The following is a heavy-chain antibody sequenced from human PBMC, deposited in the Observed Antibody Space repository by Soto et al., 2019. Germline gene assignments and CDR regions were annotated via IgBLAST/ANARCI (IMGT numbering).Heavy chain of an antibody. V-gene: IGHV5-10-1*01. D-gene: IGHD2-2*01. J-gene: IGHJ6*02. CDR3: ASPLGYCSSTSSCMDV. Sequence: GESLKISCKGSGYSFTSYWISWVRQMPGKGLEWMGRIDPSDSYTNYSPSFQGHVTISADKSISTAYLQWSSLKASDTAMYYCASPLGYCSSTSSCMDVWGQGTTVTVSS. CDR2: IDPSDSYT. CDR1: GYSFTSYW.